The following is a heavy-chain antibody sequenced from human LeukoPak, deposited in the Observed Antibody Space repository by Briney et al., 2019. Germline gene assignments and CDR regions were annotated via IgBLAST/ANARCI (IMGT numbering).Heavy chain of an antibody. D-gene: IGHD3-22*01. V-gene: IGHV5-51*01. Sequence: KNGESLKISCKNSGYSFTTYWIGWVRQMPGKGLEWMGIIYPGDSDTRYSPSFQGQVTISADKSISTAYLQWSSLKASDTAMYYCARLSYYYDSSGYSYYYMDVWGKGTTVTISS. CDR3: ARLSYYYDSSGYSYYYMDV. CDR1: GYSFTTYW. CDR2: IYPGDSDT. J-gene: IGHJ6*03.